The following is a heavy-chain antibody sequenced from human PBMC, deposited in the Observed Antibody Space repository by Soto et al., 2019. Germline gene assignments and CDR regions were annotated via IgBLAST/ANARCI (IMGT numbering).Heavy chain of an antibody. J-gene: IGHJ4*02. Sequence: EVQLVESGGGLVKPGGSLRLSCAASGFSFNNAWMNWVRQAPGKGLEWVGRVKSRANGGTTNYAAPVEGRFTISRDDSENTLYLQMNSLKIDDTGIYYCTTDGPAIGSDPFDYWGQGTLVTVSS. CDR3: TTDGPAIGSDPFDY. CDR1: GFSFNNAW. D-gene: IGHD1-26*01. V-gene: IGHV3-15*07. CDR2: VKSRANGGTT.